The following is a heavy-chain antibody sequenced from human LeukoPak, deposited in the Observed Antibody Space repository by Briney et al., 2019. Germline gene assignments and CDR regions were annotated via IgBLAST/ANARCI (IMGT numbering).Heavy chain of an antibody. J-gene: IGHJ4*02. CDR3: ARDRKPRSYYDSSGYYYDY. CDR1: GFTFSSYW. V-gene: IGHV3-7*01. CDR2: IKQDGSEK. D-gene: IGHD3-22*01. Sequence: GGSLRLSCAASGFTFSSYWMSWVRQAPGKGLEWVANIKQDGSEKYYVDSVKGRFTISRDNAKNSLYLQMNSLRAEDTAVYYCARDRKPRSYYDSSGYYYDYWGQGTLVTVSS.